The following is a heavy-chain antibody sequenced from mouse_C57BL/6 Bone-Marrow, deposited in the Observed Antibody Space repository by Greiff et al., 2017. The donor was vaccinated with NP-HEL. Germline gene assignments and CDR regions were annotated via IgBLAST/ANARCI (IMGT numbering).Heavy chain of an antibody. CDR3: ARKGNYYYGSSWFAY. Sequence: VQLQQSGPELVKPGASVKISCKASGYTFTDYYMNWVKQSHGKSLEWIGDINPNNGGTSYNQKFKGKATLTVDKSSSTAYMELRSLTSEDSAVYYCARKGNYYYGSSWFAYWGQGTLVTVSA. V-gene: IGHV1-26*01. D-gene: IGHD1-1*01. CDR2: INPNNGGT. J-gene: IGHJ3*01. CDR1: GYTFTDYY.